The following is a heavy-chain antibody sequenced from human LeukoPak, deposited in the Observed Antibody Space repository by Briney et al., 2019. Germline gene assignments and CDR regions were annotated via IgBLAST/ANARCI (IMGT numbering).Heavy chain of an antibody. CDR3: ARYGSGSYHDY. J-gene: IGHJ4*02. CDR2: INSDGSST. CDR1: GFTFSSYW. Sequence: TGGSLRLSCAASGFTFSSYWMHWVRQAPGKGLVWVSHINSDGSSTNYADSVKGRFTISRDNAKNTLYLQMNSLRAEDTAVYYCARYGSGSYHDYWGQGTLVTVSS. V-gene: IGHV3-74*01. D-gene: IGHD3-10*01.